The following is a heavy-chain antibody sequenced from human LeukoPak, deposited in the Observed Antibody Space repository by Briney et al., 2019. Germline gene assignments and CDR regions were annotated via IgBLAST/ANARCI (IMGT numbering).Heavy chain of an antibody. J-gene: IGHJ4*02. D-gene: IGHD2-2*01. CDR1: GFTFSSYG. CDR2: IRYDGSNK. V-gene: IGHV3-30*02. Sequence: GGSLRLSCAASGFTFSSYGMHWVRQAPGKGLEWVAFIRYDGSNKYYADSVKGRFTISRDNSKNTLYLQMNSLRAEDTAVYYCARDLGYCSSTDCYAGGFDCWGQGTLVTVSS. CDR3: ARDLGYCSSTDCYAGGFDC.